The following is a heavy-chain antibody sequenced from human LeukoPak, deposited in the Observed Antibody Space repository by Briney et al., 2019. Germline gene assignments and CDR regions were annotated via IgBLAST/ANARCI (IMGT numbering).Heavy chain of an antibody. CDR3: ARDQEVRRITMVRGVMGY. V-gene: IGHV1-2*02. D-gene: IGHD3-10*01. J-gene: IGHJ4*02. Sequence: GASVKVSCKASGYTFTGYYMHWVRQAPGQGLEWMGWINPNSGGTNYAQKFQGRVTMTRDTSISTAYMELSRLRSDDTAVYYCARDQEVRRITMVRGVMGYWGQGTLVTVSS. CDR2: INPNSGGT. CDR1: GYTFTGYY.